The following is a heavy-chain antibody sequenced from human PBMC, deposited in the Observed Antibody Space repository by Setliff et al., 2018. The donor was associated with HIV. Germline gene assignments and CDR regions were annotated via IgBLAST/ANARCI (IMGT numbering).Heavy chain of an antibody. J-gene: IGHJ6*03. CDR3: ARRTSYSGGLYYYYYYMDV. D-gene: IGHD1-26*01. CDR1: GCTISSSTYY. Sequence: SETLSLTCTVYGCTISSSTYYWGWIRQPPGKGLEWLGSIYYSVSTYYNPSLKSRVTISVDTSKNQFSLKLSSVTAADTAVYYCARRTSYSGGLYYYYYYMDVWDKGTTVTVSS. V-gene: IGHV4-39*01. CDR2: IYYSVST.